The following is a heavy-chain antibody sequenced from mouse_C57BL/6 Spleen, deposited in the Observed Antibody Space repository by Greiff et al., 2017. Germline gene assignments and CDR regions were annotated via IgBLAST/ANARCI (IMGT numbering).Heavy chain of an antibody. J-gene: IGHJ2*01. D-gene: IGHD1-1*01. CDR1: GFSLSPSGMG. V-gene: IGHV8-12*01. Sequence: QVQLKESGPGILQSSQTLSLTCSFSGFSLSPSGMGVSWIRQPSGKGLEWLAHIYWDDDKRYNPSLKSRITISKDTSRNQVFLKITSVDTADTATYYCARRRGGSSSYFDYWGQGTTRTVSS. CDR2: IYWDDDK. CDR3: ARRRGGSSSYFDY.